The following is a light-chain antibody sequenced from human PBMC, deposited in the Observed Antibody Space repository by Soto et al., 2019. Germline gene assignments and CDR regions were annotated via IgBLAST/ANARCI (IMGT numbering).Light chain of an antibody. CDR3: SSYTSSSTPLYV. CDR2: EVS. V-gene: IGLV2-14*01. CDR1: SSDVGGYNY. Sequence: QSVLTQPASVSGSPGQSITISCTGTSSDVGGYNYVSWYQQHPGKAPKLMIYEVSSRPSGVSNRFSGSKSGNTASLTISGLQAEDEADYDCSSYTSSSTPLYVFGTGTKVTVL. J-gene: IGLJ1*01.